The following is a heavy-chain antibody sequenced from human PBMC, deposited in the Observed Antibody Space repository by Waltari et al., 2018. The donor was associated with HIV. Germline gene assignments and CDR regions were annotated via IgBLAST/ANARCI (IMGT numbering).Heavy chain of an antibody. D-gene: IGHD3-22*01. CDR1: GFTVSSNY. Sequence: EVQLVESGGGLVQPGGSLRLSCAASGFTVSSNYMNWVRQAPGQGLEWVSVIYRGGNTYYADSVKGRFTISRDNSKNTLYLQMNSLRAEDTAVYYCARGISMIVVVNQNQWGAFDIWGQGTMVTVSS. CDR2: IYRGGNT. CDR3: ARGISMIVVVNQNQWGAFDI. V-gene: IGHV3-66*01. J-gene: IGHJ3*02.